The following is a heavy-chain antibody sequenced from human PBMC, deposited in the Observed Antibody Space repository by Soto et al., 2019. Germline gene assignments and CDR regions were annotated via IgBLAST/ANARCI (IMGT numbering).Heavy chain of an antibody. D-gene: IGHD3-9*01. CDR3: ARWQAYYDILTGSQPFDP. CDR2: IIPILGIA. CDR1: GGTFSSYT. Sequence: SVKVSCKASGGTFSSYTISWVRQAPGQGLEWMGRIIPILGIANYAQKFQGRVTITADKSTSTAYMELSSLRSEDTAVYYCARWQAYYDILTGSQPFDPWGQGTLVTVSS. V-gene: IGHV1-69*02. J-gene: IGHJ5*02.